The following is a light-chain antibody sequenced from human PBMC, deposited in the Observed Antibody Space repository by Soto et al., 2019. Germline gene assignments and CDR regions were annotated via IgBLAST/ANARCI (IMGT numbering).Light chain of an antibody. J-gene: IGKJ5*01. V-gene: IGKV1-39*01. CDR1: QSISSY. Sequence: DIQVTQSPSSLSASVGDRVTITCRAGQSISSYLNWYQQKPGKAPNLLIVAASSLQSGVPSRFSGSGSGTDFTLTISSLQPEDFATYYCQQSYNTPLTFGQGTRLEIK. CDR3: QQSYNTPLT. CDR2: AAS.